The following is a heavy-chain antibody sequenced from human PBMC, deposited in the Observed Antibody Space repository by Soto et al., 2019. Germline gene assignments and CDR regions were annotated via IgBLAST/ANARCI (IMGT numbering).Heavy chain of an antibody. CDR3: ATLNSFGSDY. Sequence: GRSMRLRCAASGFTFGNFWMRWVRQAPGKGLVWVSRTYSDGSGTMYVHSVKGRFTISRDNANSPLYLQLNSLRPDDTAVDYCATLNSFGSDYWGRGTIVTVSS. J-gene: IGHJ4*02. D-gene: IGHD5-18*01. V-gene: IGHV3-74*03. CDR1: GFTFGNFW. CDR2: TYSDGSGT.